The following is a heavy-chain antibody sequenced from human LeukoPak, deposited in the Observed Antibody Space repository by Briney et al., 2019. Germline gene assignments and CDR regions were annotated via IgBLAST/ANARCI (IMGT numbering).Heavy chain of an antibody. CDR3: ARGGYCSGGSCYSSWRTEVSAFDI. J-gene: IGHJ3*02. V-gene: IGHV1-46*01. CDR1: GYTFTSYY. D-gene: IGHD2-15*01. Sequence: ASVKVSCKASGYTFTSYYMHWVRQAPGQGLEWMGLINPSGGSTTYARKFQGRVTITRNTSISTAYMELSSLRSEDTAVYYCARGGYCSGGSCYSSWRTEVSAFDIWGQGTMVTVSS. CDR2: INPSGGST.